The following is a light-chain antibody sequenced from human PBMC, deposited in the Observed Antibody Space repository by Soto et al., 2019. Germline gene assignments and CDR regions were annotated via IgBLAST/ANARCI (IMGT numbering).Light chain of an antibody. Sequence: EIVLTQSPATLSLSPGERATLSCRASQSVRSYLAWYQQKPGQAPRLLIYDASNRAPGIPARFSGGGSGTDFTLTISSLEPEDFAVYYCQQRSDWPSTFGGGTKVQIK. CDR2: DAS. J-gene: IGKJ4*01. V-gene: IGKV3-11*01. CDR1: QSVRSY. CDR3: QQRSDWPST.